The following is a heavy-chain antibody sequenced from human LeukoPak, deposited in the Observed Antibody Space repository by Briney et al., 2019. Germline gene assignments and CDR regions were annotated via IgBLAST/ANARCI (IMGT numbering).Heavy chain of an antibody. V-gene: IGHV4-61*02. CDR1: GGSISSSSYY. CDR2: IYTSGST. D-gene: IGHD3-3*01. Sequence: PSETLSLTCTVSGGSISSSSYYWSWIRQPAGKGLEWIGRIYTSGSTNYNPSLKSRVTISVDTSKNQFSLKLSSVTAADTAVYYCARGTTIFGVVINYYYYMDVWGKGTTVTVSS. CDR3: ARGTTIFGVVINYYYYMDV. J-gene: IGHJ6*03.